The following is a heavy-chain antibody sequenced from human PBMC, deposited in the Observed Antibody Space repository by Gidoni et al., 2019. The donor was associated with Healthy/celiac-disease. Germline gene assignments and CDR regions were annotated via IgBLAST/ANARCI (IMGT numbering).Heavy chain of an antibody. Sequence: LQLQESGSGLLTPSQTLSLPSAVSGGSISSGCYSWRWIRQPPGQGLDWIGYISHSGSTYYNPSRKSRVTISVDRSKNQFSLKLSSVTAADTAVYYWARGENYYDSSGYYYLFDYWGQGTLVTVSS. V-gene: IGHV4-30-2*01. CDR2: ISHSGST. J-gene: IGHJ4*02. CDR1: GGSISSGCYS. CDR3: ARGENYYDSSGYYYLFDY. D-gene: IGHD3-22*01.